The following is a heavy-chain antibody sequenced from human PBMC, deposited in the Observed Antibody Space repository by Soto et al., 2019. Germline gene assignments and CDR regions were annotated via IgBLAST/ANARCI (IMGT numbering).Heavy chain of an antibody. J-gene: IGHJ4*02. CDR3: AKDLPPWTGDY. CDR2: ISYDGSNK. V-gene: IGHV3-30*18. CDR1: GFTFSSYG. D-gene: IGHD1-1*01. Sequence: QVQLVESGGGVVQPGRSLRLSCAASGFTFSSYGMHWVRQAPGKGLEWVAVISYDGSNKYYADSVKGRFTISRDNSKNTLYLQMNSLRAEDTALYYCAKDLPPWTGDYWGQGTLVTVSS.